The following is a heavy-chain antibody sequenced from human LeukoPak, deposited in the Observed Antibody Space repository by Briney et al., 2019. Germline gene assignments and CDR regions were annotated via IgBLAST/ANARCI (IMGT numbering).Heavy chain of an antibody. J-gene: IGHJ5*02. CDR2: ISYDGSNK. CDR3: TKAANYIWGSYRYDPFDP. Sequence: GGSLRLSCAASGFTFSSYAMHWVRQAPGKGLEWVAVISYDGSNKYYADSVKGRFTISRDNSKNTLYLQMNSLRAEDTALYYCTKAANYIWGSYRYDPFDPWGQGTLVTVSS. CDR1: GFTFSSYA. D-gene: IGHD3-16*02. V-gene: IGHV3-30-3*01.